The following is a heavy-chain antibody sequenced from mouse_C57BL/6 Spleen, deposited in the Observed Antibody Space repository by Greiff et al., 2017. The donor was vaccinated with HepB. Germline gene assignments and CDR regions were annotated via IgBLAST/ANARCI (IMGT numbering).Heavy chain of an antibody. D-gene: IGHD2-4*01. CDR2: ITSGSSTI. Sequence: VQLKESGGGLVKPGGSLKLSCAASGFTFSDYGMHWVRQAPEKGLEWVAYITSGSSTIYSADTVKGRITISRDNAKNTLFLQMTSLRSQNTAMYYCARVYDYGDYYAMDYWGQGTSVTVSS. CDR3: ARVYDYGDYYAMDY. CDR1: GFTFSDYG. V-gene: IGHV5-17*01. J-gene: IGHJ4*01.